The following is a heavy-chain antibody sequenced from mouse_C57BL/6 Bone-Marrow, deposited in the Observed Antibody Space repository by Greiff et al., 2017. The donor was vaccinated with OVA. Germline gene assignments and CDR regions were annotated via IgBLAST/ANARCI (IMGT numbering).Heavy chain of an antibody. CDR3: AAYDGYYVRFAY. D-gene: IGHD2-3*01. V-gene: IGHV2-6*01. CDR2: IWGVGST. J-gene: IGHJ3*01. CDR1: GFSLTSYG. Sequence: VKLVESGPGLVAPSQSLSITCTVSGFSLTSYGVDWVRQSPGKGLEWLGVIWGVGSTNYNSALKSRLSISKDNSKNQVFLKMNSLQTDDTAMYCCAAYDGYYVRFAYWGQGTLVTVSA.